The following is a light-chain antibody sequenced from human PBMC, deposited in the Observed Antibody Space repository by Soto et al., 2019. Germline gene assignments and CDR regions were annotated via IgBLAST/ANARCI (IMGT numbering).Light chain of an antibody. CDR3: AAWDDRLNGPV. CDR2: DTN. CDR1: SSNIGLND. J-gene: IGLJ2*01. V-gene: IGLV1-44*01. Sequence: QSVLTQPPSASGTPGPTVTISCSGSSSNIGLNDVHWYRPLSGTAPQILIYDTNQQATGVPDRFSGSRSGTSASLAIHGLQAEDEADYHCAAWDDRLNGPVVGGGTKLAVL.